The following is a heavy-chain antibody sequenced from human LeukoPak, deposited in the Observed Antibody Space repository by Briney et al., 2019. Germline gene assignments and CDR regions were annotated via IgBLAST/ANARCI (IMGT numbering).Heavy chain of an antibody. V-gene: IGHV1-69*04. J-gene: IGHJ4*02. CDR3: ARSSKVESFDY. Sequence: SVKVSCKASGGTFTSYAISWVRQAPGQGLEWRGRIIPIFGIANYAQKFHGRVTITADKSTSTAYMELSSLRSEDTAVYYCARSSKVESFDYWGQGTLVTVSS. D-gene: IGHD3-3*01. CDR1: GGTFTSYA. CDR2: IIPIFGIA.